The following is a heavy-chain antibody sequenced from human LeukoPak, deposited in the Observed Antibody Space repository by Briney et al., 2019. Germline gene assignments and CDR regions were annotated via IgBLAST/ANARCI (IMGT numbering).Heavy chain of an antibody. CDR3: ARQLGYCDSGACYFEF. CDR1: GFTFSSYA. CDR2: INGGGLST. Sequence: GGSLRLSCAGSGFTFSSYAMTWVHQAPGKGLEWVSSINGGGLSTSYADSVKGRFTTSRDNSKTTSFLQMNSLRAEDTGVYYCARQLGYCDSGACYFEFWGQGTLVTVSS. J-gene: IGHJ4*02. D-gene: IGHD1-1*01. V-gene: IGHV3-23*01.